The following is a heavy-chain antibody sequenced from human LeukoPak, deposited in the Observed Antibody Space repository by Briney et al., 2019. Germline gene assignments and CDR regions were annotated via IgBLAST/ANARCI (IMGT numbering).Heavy chain of an antibody. Sequence: GESLKISCKGSGYTFTSFWIGWVRQMPGKGLEWMASIYPGDSDTTYSPSFQGQVTISADKSSSTAYLRLSSLKASDTAIYYCVGGWWSFDYWGQGSLVTVSS. CDR3: VGGWWSFDY. V-gene: IGHV5-51*01. D-gene: IGHD3-16*01. CDR1: GYTFTSFW. J-gene: IGHJ4*02. CDR2: IYPGDSDT.